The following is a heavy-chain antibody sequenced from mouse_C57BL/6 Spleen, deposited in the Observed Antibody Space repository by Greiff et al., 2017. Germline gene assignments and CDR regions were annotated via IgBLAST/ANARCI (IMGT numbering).Heavy chain of an antibody. Sequence: VQLQESGAELVKPGASVKMSCKASGYTFTSYWITWVKQRPGQGLEWIGDIYPGSGSTNYNEKFKSKATLTVDTSSSTAYMQLSSLTSEDSAVYYCARGDYSNYLGYAMDYWGQGTSVTVSS. D-gene: IGHD2-5*01. V-gene: IGHV1-55*01. CDR3: ARGDYSNYLGYAMDY. J-gene: IGHJ4*01. CDR2: IYPGSGST. CDR1: GYTFTSYW.